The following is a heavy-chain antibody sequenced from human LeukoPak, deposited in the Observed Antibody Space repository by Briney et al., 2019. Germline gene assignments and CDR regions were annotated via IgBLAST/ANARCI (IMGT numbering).Heavy chain of an antibody. CDR3: ARDTARMTTVTHFDY. V-gene: IGHV1-69*04. CDR1: GGTFSSYA. D-gene: IGHD4-17*01. Sequence: SVTVSCTASGGTFSSYAISWVRQAPGQGLEWVGRIIPILGIANYAQKFQGRVTITADKSTSTAYMELSSLRSEDTAVYYCARDTARMTTVTHFDYWGQGTLVTVSS. CDR2: IIPILGIA. J-gene: IGHJ4*02.